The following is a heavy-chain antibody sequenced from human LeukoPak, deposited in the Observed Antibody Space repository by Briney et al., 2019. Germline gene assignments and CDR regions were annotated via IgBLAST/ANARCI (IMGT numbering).Heavy chain of an antibody. V-gene: IGHV3-30-3*01. J-gene: IGHJ4*02. CDR1: GFTFSSYA. CDR2: ISYDGSNK. D-gene: IGHD6-19*01. Sequence: GGSLRLSCAASGFTFSSYAMSWVRQAPGKGLEWVAVISYDGSNKYYADSVKGRFTISRDNSKNTLYLQMNSLRAEDTAVYYCASVYSSGRVPFDYWGQGTLVTVSS. CDR3: ASVYSSGRVPFDY.